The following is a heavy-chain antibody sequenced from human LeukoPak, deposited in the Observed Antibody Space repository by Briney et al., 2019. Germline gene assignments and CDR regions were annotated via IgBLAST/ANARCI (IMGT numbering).Heavy chain of an antibody. CDR2: ISAYNGNT. CDR1: GYTFTSYG. CDR3: AKAGGYCSGGSCYGGSKDFDY. D-gene: IGHD2-15*01. J-gene: IGHJ4*02. V-gene: IGHV1-18*01. Sequence: ASVKVSCKASGYTFTSYGISWARQAPGQGLEWMGWISAYNGNTNYAQKLQGRVTMTTDTSTSTAYMELRSLRSDDTAVYYCAKAGGYCSGGSCYGGSKDFDYWGQGTLVTVSS.